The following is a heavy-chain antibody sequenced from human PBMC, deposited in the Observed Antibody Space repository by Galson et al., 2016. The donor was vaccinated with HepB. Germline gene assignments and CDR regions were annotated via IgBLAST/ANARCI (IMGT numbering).Heavy chain of an antibody. CDR2: IRNNANNYAT. CDR3: NAFYYGSGSRSQANAFDI. Sequence: SLRLSCAASGFTFSGSAIHWVRQASGKGREWVGRIRNNANNYATAYAASVKGRFTISRDDSKNTSYLQMNSLKTEDTAVYYCNAFYYGSGSRSQANAFDIWGQGTLITVSS. CDR1: GFTFSGSA. J-gene: IGHJ3*02. V-gene: IGHV3-73*01. D-gene: IGHD3-10*01.